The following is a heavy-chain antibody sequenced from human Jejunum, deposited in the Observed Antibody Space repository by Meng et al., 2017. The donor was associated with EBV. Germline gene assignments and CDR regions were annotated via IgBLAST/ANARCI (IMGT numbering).Heavy chain of an antibody. V-gene: IGHV3-21*01. J-gene: IGHJ4*02. CDR1: GFTFRSYN. Sequence: EVQLVESGGXLVKPGGSXRLSCAASGFTFRSYNMNWVRQAPGKGLDWVSSISSSGNFIYYANSVKGRFTISRDNAKNSLYLQMNSLRAEDTAVYYCARGQLEPYRDDYWGLGTLVTVSS. D-gene: IGHD1-26*01. CDR3: ARGQLEPYRDDY. CDR2: ISSSGNFI.